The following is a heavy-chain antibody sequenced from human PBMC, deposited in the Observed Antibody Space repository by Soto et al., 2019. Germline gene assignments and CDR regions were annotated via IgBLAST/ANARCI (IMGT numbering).Heavy chain of an antibody. CDR2: ISGSGGST. J-gene: IGHJ4*02. V-gene: IGHV3-23*01. CDR1: GFTFSSYA. D-gene: IGHD5-18*01. Sequence: GESLKISCAASGFTFSSYAMSWVRQAPGKGLEWVSAISGSGGSTYYADSVKGRFTISRDNSKNTLYLQMNSLRAEDTAVYYCARDAGYARVDTALDYFDYWGQGTLVTVSS. CDR3: ARDAGYARVDTALDYFDY.